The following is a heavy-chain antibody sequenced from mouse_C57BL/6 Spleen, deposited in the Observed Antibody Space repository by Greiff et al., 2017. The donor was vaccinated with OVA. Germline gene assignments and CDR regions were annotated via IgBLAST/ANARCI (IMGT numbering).Heavy chain of an antibody. J-gene: IGHJ4*01. Sequence: DVMLVESGGGLVQPGGSLSLSCAASGFTFPDYYMSWVRQPPGKALEWLGFIRNKANGYTTEYSSSVKGRFTISRDNSQNILYLQMNALTAEDSATYYCARYSNYQFYAMDYWGQGTSVTVSS. V-gene: IGHV7-3*01. CDR2: IRNKANGYTT. CDR1: GFTFPDYY. D-gene: IGHD2-1*01. CDR3: ARYSNYQFYAMDY.